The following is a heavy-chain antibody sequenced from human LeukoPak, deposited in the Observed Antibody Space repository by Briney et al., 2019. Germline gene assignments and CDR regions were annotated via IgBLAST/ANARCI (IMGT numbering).Heavy chain of an antibody. CDR1: GFTFSNFW. J-gene: IGHJ4*02. D-gene: IGHD5-24*01. CDR2: IKQDGSEK. V-gene: IGHV3-7*01. Sequence: GGSLRLSCATSGFTFSNFWMSWVRQAPRKGLEWVANIKQDGSEKYYVDSVKGRFTISRDNAKNSLYLQMNSLRAEDTAVYYCANGDGFDYWGQGTLVTVSS. CDR3: ANGDGFDY.